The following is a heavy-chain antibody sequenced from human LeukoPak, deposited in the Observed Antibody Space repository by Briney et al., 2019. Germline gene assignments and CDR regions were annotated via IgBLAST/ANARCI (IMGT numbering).Heavy chain of an antibody. D-gene: IGHD1-26*01. V-gene: IGHV3-11*04. CDR1: GFTFSDYY. Sequence: GGSLRLSCAASGFTFSDYYMSWIRQAPGKGLEWVSYISTSGSTVYYADSVKGRFTISRDNAKNSLYLQMNSLRAEDTAVYYCARDYLLSGSYPMGAFDIWGQGTMVTVSS. CDR2: ISTSGSTV. J-gene: IGHJ3*02. CDR3: ARDYLLSGSYPMGAFDI.